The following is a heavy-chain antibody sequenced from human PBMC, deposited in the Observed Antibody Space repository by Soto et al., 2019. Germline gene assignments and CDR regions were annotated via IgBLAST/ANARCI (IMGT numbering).Heavy chain of an antibody. CDR1: GGTFSNYP. J-gene: IGHJ2*01. D-gene: IGHD5-12*01. Sequence: QVQLVQSGAEVKKPGSSVKVSCKASGGTFSNYPVSWVRQAPGQGLEWMGGIIPIFGTVNYAQNVQGRLTITADESPSTSYMELSSLRSEDTAVYYCARGNHRWLQLWYFDLWGRGTLVTVSS. CDR2: IIPIFGTV. CDR3: ARGNHRWLQLWYFDL. V-gene: IGHV1-69*12.